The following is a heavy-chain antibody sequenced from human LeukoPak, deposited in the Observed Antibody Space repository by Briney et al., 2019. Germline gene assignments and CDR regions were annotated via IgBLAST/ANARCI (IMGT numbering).Heavy chain of an antibody. CDR2: ISGSGGST. J-gene: IGHJ4*02. Sequence: PGGSLRLSCAASGFTFSSYAMSWVRQAPGKGLEWVSAISGSGGSTYYADSVKGRFTISRDNSKSTLYLQMNSLRAEDTAVYYCAKALHYSSGWYLGYWGQGTLVTVSS. CDR1: GFTFSSYA. V-gene: IGHV3-23*01. D-gene: IGHD6-19*01. CDR3: AKALHYSSGWYLGY.